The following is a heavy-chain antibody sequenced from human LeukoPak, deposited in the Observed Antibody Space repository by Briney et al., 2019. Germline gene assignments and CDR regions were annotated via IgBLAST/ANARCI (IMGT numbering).Heavy chain of an antibody. J-gene: IGHJ6*02. D-gene: IGHD2-2*01. CDR1: GGTFSSYA. CDR3: ARSVERYCSSTSCYFTSYYGMDV. Sequence: ASVKVSCKASGGTFSSYAINWVRQATGQGLEWMGWMNPNSGNTGYAQKFQGRVTMTRNTSISTAYMELSSLRSEDTAVYYCARSVERYCSSTSCYFTSYYGMDVWGQGTTVTVSS. CDR2: MNPNSGNT. V-gene: IGHV1-8*02.